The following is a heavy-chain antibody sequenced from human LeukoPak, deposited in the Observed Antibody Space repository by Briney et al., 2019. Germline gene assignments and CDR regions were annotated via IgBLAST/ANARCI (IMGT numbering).Heavy chain of an antibody. CDR3: ARGAYYYGSGSYLQYYFDY. D-gene: IGHD3-10*01. V-gene: IGHV3-9*01. CDR1: GFTFDDYA. Sequence: PGRSLRLSCAASGFTFDDYAMYWVRQAPGKGLEWVSGISWNSGIIGYADSVKGRFTISRDNAKNSLYLQMNSLRAEDTALYHCARGAYYYGSGSYLQYYFDYWGQGTLVTVSS. J-gene: IGHJ4*02. CDR2: ISWNSGII.